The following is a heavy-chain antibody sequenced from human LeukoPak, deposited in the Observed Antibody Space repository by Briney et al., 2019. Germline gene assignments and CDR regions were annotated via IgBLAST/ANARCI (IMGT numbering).Heavy chain of an antibody. CDR1: GFTFSSYV. J-gene: IGHJ4*02. CDR2: ISYDGSNK. V-gene: IGHV3-30-3*01. D-gene: IGHD3-22*01. CDR3: ARGDYYDSSGYAPYYFDY. Sequence: GGSLRLSCAASGFTFSSYVMHWVRQAPGRGLEWVALISYDGSNKYYADSAKGRFTISRDNSKNTLYLQMNSLRAEDTAVYYCARGDYYDSSGYAPYYFDYWGQGTLVTVSS.